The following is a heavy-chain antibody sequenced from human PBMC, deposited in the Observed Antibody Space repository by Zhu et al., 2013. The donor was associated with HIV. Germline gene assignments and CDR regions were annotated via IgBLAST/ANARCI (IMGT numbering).Heavy chain of an antibody. J-gene: IGHJ6*02. CDR1: GGTFSSYA. Sequence: QVQLVQSGAEVKKPGSSVKVSCKASGGTFSSYAISWVRQAPGQGLEWMGGIIPIFGTANYAQKFQGRVTITADESTSTAYMELSSLRSEDTAVYYCARESGTYSSSWYVHYYYGMDVWGQGTTVTVSS. CDR2: IIPIFGTA. V-gene: IGHV1-69*01. CDR3: ARESGTYSSSWYVHYYYGMDV. D-gene: IGHD6-13*01.